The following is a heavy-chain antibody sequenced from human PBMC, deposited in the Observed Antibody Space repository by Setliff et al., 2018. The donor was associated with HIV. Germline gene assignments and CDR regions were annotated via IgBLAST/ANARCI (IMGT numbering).Heavy chain of an antibody. CDR1: GFSFSTNA. V-gene: IGHV3-23*01. CDR2: IDNTDKT. J-gene: IGHJ4*02. D-gene: IGHD3-10*01. Sequence: LRLSCEASGFSFSTNAMGWVRQAPGKGLEWVSGIDNTDKTLYADSVKGRLTISRDISKNTLYLQMNGLRAEDTAIYFCARGILINTGDCWGRGTLVTVSS. CDR3: ARGILINTGDC.